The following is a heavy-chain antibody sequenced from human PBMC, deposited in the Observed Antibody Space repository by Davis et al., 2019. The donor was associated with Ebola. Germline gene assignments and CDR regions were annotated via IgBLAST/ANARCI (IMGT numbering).Heavy chain of an antibody. Sequence: SETLSLTCTVSGGSIRNYYWSWIRQSPGKGLEWIGYVHHSGATHYNPSLESRVTISIDTSKSHFSLKLSSLTAADTAVYYCASLYYYDPSGYKPYWGQGTLVTVSS. J-gene: IGHJ4*02. CDR2: VHHSGAT. V-gene: IGHV4-59*01. CDR1: GGSIRNYY. CDR3: ASLYYYDPSGYKPY. D-gene: IGHD3-22*01.